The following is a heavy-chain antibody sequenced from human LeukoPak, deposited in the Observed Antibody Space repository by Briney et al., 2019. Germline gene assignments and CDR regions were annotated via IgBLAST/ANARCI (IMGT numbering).Heavy chain of an antibody. V-gene: IGHV4-59*01. CDR3: ARDRGSSWHDY. Sequence: SETLSLTCTVSGASISSYYWTWIRQPPGKGLEWIGYIYYIGTTNYNPSLKSRVTISVDTSKNQFSLKLSSVIAADTAVYYCARDRGSSWHDYWGQGTLVTVSS. CDR1: GASISSYY. J-gene: IGHJ4*02. D-gene: IGHD6-13*01. CDR2: IYYIGTT.